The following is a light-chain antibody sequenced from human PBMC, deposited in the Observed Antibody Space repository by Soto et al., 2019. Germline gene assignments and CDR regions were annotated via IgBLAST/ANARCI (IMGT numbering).Light chain of an antibody. Sequence: DIHMPQSPSYLSASVGDRLTIPCQASQDINKNLIWYQQKPGKAPKLLIYDASDLETGVPSRFSGSGSGTGFTFTISSLQPEDFATYYCQQYESLPLTFGQGTRLEIK. CDR3: QQYESLPLT. V-gene: IGKV1-33*01. CDR2: DAS. J-gene: IGKJ5*01. CDR1: QDINKN.